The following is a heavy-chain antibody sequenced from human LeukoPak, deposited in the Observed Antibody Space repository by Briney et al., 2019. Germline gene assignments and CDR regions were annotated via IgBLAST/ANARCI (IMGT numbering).Heavy chain of an antibody. CDR3: AKDSKSSGYYFTMSFDY. J-gene: IGHJ4*02. CDR2: ISGSGGST. Sequence: PGGSLRLSCAASGFTFGNYAMSWVRQAPGKGLEWVSAISGSGGSTYYADSVKGRFSISRDNSKNTLYLQMNSLRAEDTAVYYCAKDSKSSGYYFTMSFDYWGQGTLVTVSS. D-gene: IGHD3-22*01. V-gene: IGHV3-23*01. CDR1: GFTFGNYA.